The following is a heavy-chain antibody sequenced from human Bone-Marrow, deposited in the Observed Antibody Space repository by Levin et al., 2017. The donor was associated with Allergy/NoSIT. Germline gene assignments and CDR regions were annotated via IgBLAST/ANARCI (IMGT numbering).Heavy chain of an antibody. CDR1: GFSVSNNF. CDR2: IYSGGST. Sequence: GGSLRLSCAASGFSVSNNFLNWVRQVPGKGLEWVSLIYSGGSTHYADSVKGRFTISRDNSGNTLYLQMNSLRVEDTAVYYCARDGQGHSSSPYWGQGTLVTVSS. CDR3: ARDGQGHSSSPY. J-gene: IGHJ4*02. V-gene: IGHV3-66*01. D-gene: IGHD6-6*01.